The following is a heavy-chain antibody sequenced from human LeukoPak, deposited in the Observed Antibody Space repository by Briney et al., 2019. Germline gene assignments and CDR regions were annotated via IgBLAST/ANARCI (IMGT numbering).Heavy chain of an antibody. Sequence: ASVKVSCKASGYTFTSYGISWVRQAPGQGLEWMGWINTYNCNTVFAQTFEGRVTMTTDTSRSTAFMELRSLRSDDTAVYYCARLNWDWRAFDIWGQGTMVIVSS. CDR1: GYTFTSYG. J-gene: IGHJ3*02. D-gene: IGHD3/OR15-3a*01. CDR2: INTYNCNT. V-gene: IGHV1-18*01. CDR3: ARLNWDWRAFDI.